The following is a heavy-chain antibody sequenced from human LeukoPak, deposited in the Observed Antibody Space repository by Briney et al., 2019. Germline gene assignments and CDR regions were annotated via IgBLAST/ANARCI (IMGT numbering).Heavy chain of an antibody. J-gene: IGHJ6*03. CDR2: IFYSGTT. Sequence: PSETLSLTCNVSGDSISSDYWSWIRQSPEKGLEWIVFIFYSGTTSYNPSLQSPVTISVDTSKNQFSLKLSSVAAADTAVYYWSRTRPQAPAPSHIHVWRTGHTVRVP. V-gene: IGHV4-59*08. CDR3: SRTRPQAPAPSHIHV. CDR1: GDSISSDY. D-gene: IGHD2-2*01.